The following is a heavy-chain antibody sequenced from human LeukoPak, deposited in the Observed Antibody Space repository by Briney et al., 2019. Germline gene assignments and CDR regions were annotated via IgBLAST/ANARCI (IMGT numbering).Heavy chain of an antibody. CDR3: ASGSCTTTSCYGVFDP. V-gene: IGHV4-39*07. CDR1: GDSVSSSNYY. CDR2: IYYTGST. Sequence: SETLSLTCTVSGDSVSSSNYYWGSIRQAPGKGLEWTGSIYYTGSTYYNPSLKSRVTISVDTSKNQFSLRLISVTAADTAVYYCASGSCTTTSCYGVFDPWGQGTLVTVSS. J-gene: IGHJ5*02. D-gene: IGHD2-2*01.